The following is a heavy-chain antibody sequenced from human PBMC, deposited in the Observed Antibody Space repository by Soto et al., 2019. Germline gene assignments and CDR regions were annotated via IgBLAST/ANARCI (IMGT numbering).Heavy chain of an antibody. V-gene: IGHV1-18*04. D-gene: IGHD1-26*01. CDR1: GYTFTSYG. J-gene: IGHJ6*02. CDR2: ISAYNGNT. Sequence: ASVKVSCKASGYTFTSYGISWVRQAPGQGLEWMGWISAYNGNTNYAQKLQGRVTMTTDTSTSTAYMELRSLRSDDTAVYYCARESGSYLWYYYGMDVWGQGTTVTVSS. CDR3: ARESGSYLWYYYGMDV.